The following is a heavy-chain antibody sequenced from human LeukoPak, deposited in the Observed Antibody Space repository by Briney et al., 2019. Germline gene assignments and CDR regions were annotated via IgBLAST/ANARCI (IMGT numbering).Heavy chain of an antibody. CDR2: IYTSEST. V-gene: IGHV4-61*02. J-gene: IGHJ4*02. CDR3: ARGRDYGRYFDY. CDR1: GGSISSGSYY. Sequence: SQTLSLTCTVSGGSISSGSYYWSWIRQPAGKGLEWIGRIYTSESTNYNPSLKSRVTISVDASKNQFSLKLSSVTAADTAVYYCARGRDYGRYFDYWGQGTLVTVSS. D-gene: IGHD4-17*01.